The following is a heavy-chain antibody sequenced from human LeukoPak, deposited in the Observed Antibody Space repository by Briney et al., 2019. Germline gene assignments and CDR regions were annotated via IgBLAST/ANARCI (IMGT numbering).Heavy chain of an antibody. CDR1: GGSFSGYY. J-gene: IGHJ6*02. V-gene: IGHV4-34*01. Sequence: SETLSLTCAVYGGSFSGYYWSWIRQPPGKGLEWIGEINHSGSTNYNPSLKSRVTISVDTSKNQFSLKLSSVTAADTAVYYCAREYYYGSGSYYPALNYYYGMDVWGQGTTVTVSS. D-gene: IGHD3-10*01. CDR3: AREYYYGSGSYYPALNYYYGMDV. CDR2: INHSGST.